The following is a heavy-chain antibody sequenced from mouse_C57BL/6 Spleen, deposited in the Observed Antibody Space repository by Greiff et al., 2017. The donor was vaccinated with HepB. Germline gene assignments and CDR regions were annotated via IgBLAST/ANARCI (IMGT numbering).Heavy chain of an antibody. Sequence: VQLQQPGAELVRPGSSVKLSCKASGYTFTSYWMHWVKQRPIQGLEWIGNIDPSDSETHYNQKFKDKATLTVDKSASTAYSQLSSLTSEDSAVYYCARGDSYGSIYSYYYAMDYWGQGTSVTVSS. CDR3: ARGDSYGSIYSYYYAMDY. CDR2: IDPSDSET. D-gene: IGHD1-1*01. CDR1: GYTFTSYW. V-gene: IGHV1-52*01. J-gene: IGHJ4*01.